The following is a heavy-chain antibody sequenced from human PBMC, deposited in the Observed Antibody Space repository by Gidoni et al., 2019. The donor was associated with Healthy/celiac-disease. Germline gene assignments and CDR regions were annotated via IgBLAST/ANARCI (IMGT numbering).Heavy chain of an antibody. D-gene: IGHD5-18*01. Sequence: QVQLQQWGAGLLKPSETLSLTCAVYGGSFSGYYWSWIRQPPGKGLEWIGEINHSGSTNYNPSLKSRVTISVDTSKNQFSLKLSSVTAADTAVYYCARERGRQLGAWFDPWGQGTLVTVSS. J-gene: IGHJ5*02. CDR1: GGSFSGYY. V-gene: IGHV4-34*01. CDR2: INHSGST. CDR3: ARERGRQLGAWFDP.